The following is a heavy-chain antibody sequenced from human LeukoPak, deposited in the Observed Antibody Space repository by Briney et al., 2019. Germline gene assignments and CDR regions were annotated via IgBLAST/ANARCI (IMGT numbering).Heavy chain of an antibody. J-gene: IGHJ6*03. CDR1: GFTFSSYG. D-gene: IGHD3-3*01. V-gene: IGHV3-30*02. Sequence: GGSLRPSCAASGFTFSSYGMHWVRQAPGKGLEWVAFIRYDGSNKYYADSVKGRFTISRDNSKNTLYLQMNSLRAEDTAVYYCAKGGGITIFGVALGYYYYMDVWGKGTTVTVSS. CDR3: AKGGGITIFGVALGYYYYMDV. CDR2: IRYDGSNK.